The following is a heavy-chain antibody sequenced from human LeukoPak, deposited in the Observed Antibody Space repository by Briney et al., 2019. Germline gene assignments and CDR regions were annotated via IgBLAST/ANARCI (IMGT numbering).Heavy chain of an antibody. CDR3: ARDLLLSYDKVEYFLQ. D-gene: IGHD3-22*01. V-gene: IGHV1-69*05. CDR1: GGTFSSYA. Sequence: GASVKVSCKASGGTFSSYAISWVRQAPGQGLEWMGRMIPIFGTANYAQKFQGRVTITTDESTSTAYMELSSLKSEDTAVYYCARDLLLSYDKVEYFLQWGQGTLVTVSS. CDR2: MIPIFGTA. J-gene: IGHJ1*01.